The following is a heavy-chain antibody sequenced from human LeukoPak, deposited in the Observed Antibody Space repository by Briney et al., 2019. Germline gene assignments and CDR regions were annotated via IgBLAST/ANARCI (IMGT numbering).Heavy chain of an antibody. D-gene: IGHD5-18*01. Sequence: GGSLRLSSAASGFTFSNYEMNWVRQAPGKGLEWVSYISGSGSTIYYADSVKGRFTISRDNAKDSLYLQMNSLRAEDTAVYYCARVRSGYSHENYFDYWGQGTLFTVSS. CDR2: ISGSGSTI. V-gene: IGHV3-48*03. CDR1: GFTFSNYE. CDR3: ARVRSGYSHENYFDY. J-gene: IGHJ4*02.